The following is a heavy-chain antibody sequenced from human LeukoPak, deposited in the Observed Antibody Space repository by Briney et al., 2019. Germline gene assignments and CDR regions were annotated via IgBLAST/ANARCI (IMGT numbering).Heavy chain of an antibody. CDR1: GGSFSGYY. CDR2: INHSGST. CDR3: ARKRVEQLLFRTLGSPFDP. V-gene: IGHV4-34*01. D-gene: IGHD3-10*01. Sequence: SETLSLTCAVYGGSFSGYYWSWIRQPPGKGLEWIGEINHSGSTNYNPSLKSRVTISVDTSKNQFSLKLSSVTAADTAVYYCARKRVEQLLFRTLGSPFDPWGQGTLVTVSS. J-gene: IGHJ5*02.